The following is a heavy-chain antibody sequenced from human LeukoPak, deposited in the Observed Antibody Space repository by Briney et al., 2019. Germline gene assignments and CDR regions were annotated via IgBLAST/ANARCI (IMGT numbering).Heavy chain of an antibody. Sequence: SGGSLRLSCAASGFTFDDYAMHWVRQAPGKGLEWVSGISWNSGSIGYADSVKGRFTISRDNAKNSLYLQMNSLRAEDTALYYCAKDRSSSGAYYYGMDVWGQGTTVTVSS. CDR2: ISWNSGSI. CDR3: AKDRSSSGAYYYGMDV. D-gene: IGHD6-6*01. CDR1: GFTFDDYA. J-gene: IGHJ6*02. V-gene: IGHV3-9*01.